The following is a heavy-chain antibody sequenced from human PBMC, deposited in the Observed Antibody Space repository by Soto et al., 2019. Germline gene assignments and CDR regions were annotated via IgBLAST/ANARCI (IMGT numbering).Heavy chain of an antibody. V-gene: IGHV3-13*01. CDR3: ARVRVTIFGVVRGMDV. CDR2: IGTAGDT. J-gene: IGHJ6*04. CDR1: GFTFSSYD. Sequence: PGGSLRLSCAASGFTFSSYDMHWVRQATGKGLEWVSAIGTAGDTYYPGSVKGRFTISRENAKNSLYLQMNSLRAEDTAVYYCARVRVTIFGVVRGMDVWGKGTTVTVSS. D-gene: IGHD3-3*01.